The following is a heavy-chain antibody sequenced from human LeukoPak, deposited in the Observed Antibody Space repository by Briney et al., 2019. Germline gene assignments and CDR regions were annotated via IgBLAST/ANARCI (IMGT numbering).Heavy chain of an antibody. CDR1: EFTFSRNY. J-gene: IGHJ4*02. CDR3: ARDGQWDLTYYLDY. D-gene: IGHD1-26*01. Sequence: GGSLRLSCTASEFTFSRNYMLWVRQAPGKGLELVSCISSHGNYIYYADSVKGRFTVSRDDATNSVFLQMNSLRAEDTGIYYCARDGQWDLTYYLDYWGQGILVSVSS. CDR2: ISSHGNYI. V-gene: IGHV3-21*01.